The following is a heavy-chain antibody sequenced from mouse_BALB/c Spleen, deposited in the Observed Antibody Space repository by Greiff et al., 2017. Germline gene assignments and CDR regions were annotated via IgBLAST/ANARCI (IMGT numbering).Heavy chain of an antibody. CDR2: IWSGGST. Sequence: VQLQQSGPGLVQPSQSLSITCTVSGFSLTSYGVHWVRQSPGKGLEWLGVIWSGGSTDYNAAFISRLSISKDNSKSQVFFKMNSLQANDTAIYYCARNLGLRTSFAYWGQGTLVTVSA. D-gene: IGHD2-12*01. J-gene: IGHJ3*01. CDR1: GFSLTSYG. CDR3: ARNLGLRTSFAY. V-gene: IGHV2-2*02.